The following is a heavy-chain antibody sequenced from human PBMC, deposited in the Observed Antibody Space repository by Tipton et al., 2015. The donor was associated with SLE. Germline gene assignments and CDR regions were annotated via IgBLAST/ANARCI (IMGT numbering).Heavy chain of an antibody. CDR2: IYYTGST. J-gene: IGHJ4*02. CDR3: ARLTPWGYDY. Sequence: TLSLTCTVSGGSISSGGYYWTWIRQHPGKGLEWIGYIYYTGSTFYNSSLKSRVTISVDVSKNQFSLKVNSMTAADTAVYYCARLTPWGYDYWGPGMLVTVSS. D-gene: IGHD7-27*01. V-gene: IGHV4-31*03. CDR1: GGSISSGGYY.